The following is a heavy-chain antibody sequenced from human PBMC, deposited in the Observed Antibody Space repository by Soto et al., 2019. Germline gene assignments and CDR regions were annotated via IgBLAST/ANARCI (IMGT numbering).Heavy chain of an antibody. CDR1: GFPFDDYA. CDR3: AVRHYYYYGMDV. J-gene: IGHJ6*02. CDR2: ISWNSGSI. Sequence: SLRLSCAASGFPFDDYAMHWVRQAPGKGLEWVSGISWNSGSIGYADSVKGRFTISRDNAKNSLYLQMNSLRAEDTALYYCAVRHYYYYGMDVWGQGTTVTVSS. V-gene: IGHV3-9*01.